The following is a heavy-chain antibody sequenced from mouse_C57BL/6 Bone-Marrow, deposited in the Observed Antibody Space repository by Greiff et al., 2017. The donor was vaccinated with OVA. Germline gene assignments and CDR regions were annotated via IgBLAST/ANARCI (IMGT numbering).Heavy chain of an antibody. CDR1: GYTFTSYW. CDR3: GREGILGYYYAKDY. J-gene: IGHJ4*01. Sequence: QVQLQQPGAELVRPGSSVKLSCKASGYTFTSYWMDWVKQRPGQGLEWIGNIYPSDSETHYNSKFKAKATVTVDKSSSTAYMQLSSLTSEDSAVEYCGREGILGYYYAKDYWGQGTSGTGSS. V-gene: IGHV1-61*01. CDR2: IYPSDSET.